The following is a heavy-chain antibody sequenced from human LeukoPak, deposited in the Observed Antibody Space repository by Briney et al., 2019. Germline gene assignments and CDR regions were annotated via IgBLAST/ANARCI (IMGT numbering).Heavy chain of an antibody. CDR2: TDTRVRYV. CDR1: GFTFSNYG. V-gene: IGHV3-21*04. Sequence: GRFLRLSCAASGFTFSNYGMNCDRQAPGEGLEWVSFTDTRVRYVYYGDSVKGRFTISRDNAKNLLFLQMNSLRPEDTAVYYCARDWYCSSSICYTDRNWFDPWGQGTLVTVSS. CDR3: ARDWYCSSSICYTDRNWFDP. J-gene: IGHJ5*02. D-gene: IGHD2-2*02.